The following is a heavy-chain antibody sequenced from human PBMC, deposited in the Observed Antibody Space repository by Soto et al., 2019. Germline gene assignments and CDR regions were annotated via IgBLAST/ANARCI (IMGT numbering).Heavy chain of an antibody. J-gene: IGHJ5*02. CDR2: INHSGST. CDR1: GGSFSGYY. V-gene: IGHV4-34*01. CDR3: ARGLPVVVTAIPKNWFDP. Sequence: PSETLSLTCAVYGGSFSGYYWSWIRQPPGKGLEWIGEINHSGSTNYNPSLKSRVTISVDTSKNQFSLKLNSVTAADTAVYYCARGLPVVVTAIPKNWFDPWGQGTLVTVSS. D-gene: IGHD2-21*02.